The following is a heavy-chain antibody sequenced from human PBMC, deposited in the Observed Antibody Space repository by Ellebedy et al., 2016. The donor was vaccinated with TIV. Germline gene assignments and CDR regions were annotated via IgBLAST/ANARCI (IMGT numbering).Heavy chain of an antibody. V-gene: IGHV3-23*01. Sequence: GESLKISXAASGFTFSSYWMSWVRQAPGKGLEWVSAISGSGGSTYYADSVKGRFTISRDNSKNTLYLQMNSLRAEDTAVYYCAKDSEFLSDYWGQGTLVTVSS. D-gene: IGHD2/OR15-2a*01. CDR3: AKDSEFLSDY. CDR1: GFTFSSYW. CDR2: ISGSGGST. J-gene: IGHJ4*02.